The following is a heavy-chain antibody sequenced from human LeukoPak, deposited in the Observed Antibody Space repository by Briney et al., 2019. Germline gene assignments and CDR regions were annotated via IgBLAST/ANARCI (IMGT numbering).Heavy chain of an antibody. V-gene: IGHV3-11*03. CDR3: ARSFYDFLNGPYEEAFDM. Sequence: LSLTCTVSGGSISSYHWTWIRQPPGKGLEWVSYISSSATYTDYAESVKGRFTVSRDNAKNSLYLQTNSLRAEDTAVYYCARSFYDFLNGPYEEAFDMWGQGTMVTVSS. J-gene: IGHJ3*02. D-gene: IGHD3-3*01. CDR2: ISSSATYT. CDR1: GGSISSYH.